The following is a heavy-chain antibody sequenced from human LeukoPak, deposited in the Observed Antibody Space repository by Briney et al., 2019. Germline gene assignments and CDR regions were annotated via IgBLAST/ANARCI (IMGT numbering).Heavy chain of an antibody. CDR1: GFTFSSYA. CDR2: IGPSGGNT. D-gene: IGHD6-19*01. V-gene: IGHV3-23*01. Sequence: GGSLRLSCAASGFTFSSYAMTWVRQAPGKGLEWVSTIGPSGGNTYYADSVKGRFTISRDNRDNSKNTLYLQMSSLRADDTAVYYCAKAPSRAGSGWFQIDYWGQGTLVTVSS. J-gene: IGHJ4*02. CDR3: AKAPSRAGSGWFQIDY.